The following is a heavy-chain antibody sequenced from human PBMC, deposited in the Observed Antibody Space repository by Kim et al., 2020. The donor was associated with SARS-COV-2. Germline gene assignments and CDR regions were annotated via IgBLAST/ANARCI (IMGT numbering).Heavy chain of an antibody. J-gene: IGHJ6*02. V-gene: IGHV1-69*13. CDR3: GRDKDGVIDGMDV. CDR2: TIAVLDTT. Sequence: SVKVSCKVSGGTFNNHVTNCVRHAPGQGLEWLGGTIAVLDTTTYAQKFQGRVTTAADDLTSTADKEQIGRRSEDTAMYYCGRDKDGVIDGMDVWGQG. CDR1: GGTFNNHV. D-gene: IGHD4-17*01.